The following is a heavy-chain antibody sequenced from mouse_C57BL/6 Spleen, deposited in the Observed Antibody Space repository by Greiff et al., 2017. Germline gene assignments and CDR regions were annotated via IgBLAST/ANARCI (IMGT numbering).Heavy chain of an antibody. CDR1: GYTFTSYW. D-gene: IGHD1-1*01. Sequence: QVQLQQPGAELVMPGASVKLSCKASGYTFTSYWMHWVKQRPGQGLEWIGEIDPSDSYTNYNQKFKGKSTLTVDKSSSTAYMQLSSLTSEDSAVYYCARRGPLRLTYFDYWGQGTTLTVSS. J-gene: IGHJ2*01. CDR2: IDPSDSYT. CDR3: ARRGPLRLTYFDY. V-gene: IGHV1-69*01.